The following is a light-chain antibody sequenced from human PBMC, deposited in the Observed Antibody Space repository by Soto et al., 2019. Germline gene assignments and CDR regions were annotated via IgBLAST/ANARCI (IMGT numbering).Light chain of an antibody. J-gene: IGKJ4*01. V-gene: IGKV1-6*02. CDR3: LQDFHFPLS. CDR1: QGIGND. CDR2: AAS. Sequence: AIQMTQSPSSLSASVGDRVTITCRASQGIGNDLAWYQQKPGKAPKLLIYAASTLQSGVPSRFSGNRSGTDFTLTISSLQPGDLASYYCLQDFHFPLSFGGGTKVEIK.